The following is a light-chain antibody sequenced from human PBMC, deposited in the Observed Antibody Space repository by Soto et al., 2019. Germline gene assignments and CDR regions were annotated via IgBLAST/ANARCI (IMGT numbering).Light chain of an antibody. CDR2: GAS. Sequence: ERVMTQAPDTLSVSPGERATLSCRASQSVSSNLAWYQQKPGQAPRLLIYGASTRATGIPARFSGSGSGTEFTLTISSLQSEDFAVYYCQQYNNWPKTFGQGTKVDIK. CDR1: QSVSSN. J-gene: IGKJ1*01. V-gene: IGKV3-15*01. CDR3: QQYNNWPKT.